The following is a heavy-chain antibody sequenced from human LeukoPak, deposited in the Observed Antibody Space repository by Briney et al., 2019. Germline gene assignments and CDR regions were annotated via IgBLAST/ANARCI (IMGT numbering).Heavy chain of an antibody. CDR1: GGSISSGSYY. CDR2: IYTSGIT. J-gene: IGHJ2*01. CDR3: ARDRAPSYCGGDCSNWYFDL. V-gene: IGHV4-61*02. D-gene: IGHD2-21*01. Sequence: SQTLSLTCTVYGGSISSGSYYWSWLRQPAGKGLEWIGRIYTSGITNYNPSLKSRVTISVDTSKNQFSLKLNSVTAADTAVYYCARDRAPSYCGGDCSNWYFDLWGRGALVTVSS.